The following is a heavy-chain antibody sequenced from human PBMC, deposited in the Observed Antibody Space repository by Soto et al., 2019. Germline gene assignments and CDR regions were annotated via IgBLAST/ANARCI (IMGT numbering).Heavy chain of an antibody. V-gene: IGHV1-18*01. CDR2: ISAYNGNT. CDR1: GYTFTSYG. D-gene: IGHD3-3*01. Sequence: ASVKVSCKASGYTFTSYGISWVRQAPGQGLEWMGWISAYNGNTNYAQKLQGRVAMTTDTSTSTAYMELRSLRSDDTAVYYCASQYYDFWSGYYTWDFWGQGTTVTVSS. CDR3: ASQYYDFWSGYYTWDF. J-gene: IGHJ6*02.